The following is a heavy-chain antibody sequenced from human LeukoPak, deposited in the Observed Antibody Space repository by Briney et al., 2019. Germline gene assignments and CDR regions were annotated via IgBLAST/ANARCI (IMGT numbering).Heavy chain of an antibody. CDR2: ITVNNGYT. J-gene: IGHJ4*02. D-gene: IGHD2-2*01. Sequence: ASVKVSCKAAGYTFTSHGFIWLRQAPGQGLEWMGWITVNNGYTRYAQELQGRVTMTTDTSTSTAYMELRSLRSDDTAVYYCAKVHCISTNCNHIWTYFDYWGQGTLVTVSS. CDR1: GYTFTSHG. CDR3: AKVHCISTNCNHIWTYFDY. V-gene: IGHV1-18*01.